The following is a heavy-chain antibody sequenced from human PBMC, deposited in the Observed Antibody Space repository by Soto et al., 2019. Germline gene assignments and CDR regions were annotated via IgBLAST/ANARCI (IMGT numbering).Heavy chain of an antibody. V-gene: IGHV3-30*18. CDR3: AKDFLYRDSPYYYGMDV. CDR1: GFTFSSYG. J-gene: IGHJ6*02. CDR2: ISYDGSNK. Sequence: QVQLVESGGGVDQPGRSLRLSCAASGFTFSSYGMHWVRQAPGRGLEWVAVISYDGSNKYYADSVKGRFTISRDNSKNTLYVQMNSLRAEDTAVYYCAKDFLYRDSPYYYGMDVWGQGTTVTVSS. D-gene: IGHD2-2*02.